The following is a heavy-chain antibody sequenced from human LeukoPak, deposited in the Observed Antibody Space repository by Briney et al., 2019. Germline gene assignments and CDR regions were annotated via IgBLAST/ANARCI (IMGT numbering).Heavy chain of an antibody. Sequence: GGSLRLSCAASGFTFSSYGMHWVRQAPGKGLEWVAFIRYDGSNKYYADSVKGRFTISRDNSKNTLYLQMNSLRAEDTAVYYCAREISVIVGATGLDYWGQGTLVTVSS. J-gene: IGHJ4*02. D-gene: IGHD1-26*01. CDR3: AREISVIVGATGLDY. CDR1: GFTFSSYG. V-gene: IGHV3-30*02. CDR2: IRYDGSNK.